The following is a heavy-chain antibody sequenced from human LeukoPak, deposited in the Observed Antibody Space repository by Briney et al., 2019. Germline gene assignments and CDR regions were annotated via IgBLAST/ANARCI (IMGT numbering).Heavy chain of an antibody. V-gene: IGHV4-61*01. D-gene: IGHD6-13*01. J-gene: IGHJ4*02. CDR3: ARATPIAPDY. CDR1: GGSVSSGSYS. CDR2: IYYSGST. Sequence: SETLSLTCTVSGGSVSSGSYSWSWIRQPPGTGLEWIGYIYYSGSTNYNPSLKSRVTISVDTSKNQFSLKLSSVTAADTAVYFCARATPIAPDYWGQGTLVTVSS.